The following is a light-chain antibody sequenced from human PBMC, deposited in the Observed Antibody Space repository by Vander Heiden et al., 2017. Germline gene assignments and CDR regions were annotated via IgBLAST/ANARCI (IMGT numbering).Light chain of an antibody. J-gene: IGKJ4*01. CDR1: HSISNN. Sequence: EIVMTQSPATLSVSPGDRATLSCRVSHSISNNLAWHQQKPGQAPRLLIYDASTRATGIPARFSGSGSGTEFTLSISSLQSEDFAVYYCQQYNNWPLTFGGGTKVEIK. V-gene: IGKV3-15*01. CDR2: DAS. CDR3: QQYNNWPLT.